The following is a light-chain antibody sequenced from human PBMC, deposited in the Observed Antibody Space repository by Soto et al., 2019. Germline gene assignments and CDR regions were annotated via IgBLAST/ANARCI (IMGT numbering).Light chain of an antibody. Sequence: EIVMTQSPATLSVSPGERATLSCRASQSVNSNLAWYQQKPGQTPRLLIYGASTRATGIPARFRGSRSGTDFTLTISSLQSEDFPVYYGQQYNNWPPHTCGSGTKVEIK. CDR3: QQYNNWPPHT. CDR1: QSVNSN. CDR2: GAS. J-gene: IGKJ4*01. V-gene: IGKV3-15*01.